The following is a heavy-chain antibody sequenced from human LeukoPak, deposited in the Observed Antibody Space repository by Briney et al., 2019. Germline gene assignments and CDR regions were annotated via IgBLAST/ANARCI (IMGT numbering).Heavy chain of an antibody. CDR2: IYTSGGT. Sequence: PSETLSLTCTVSGGSISSYYWSWIRRPPGKGLEWIGYIYTSGGTNYNPSLKSRVTISLDTSKDHFSLNLSSMTAADTAMYYCARSGGWQSPFDYWGQGTLVTVSS. CDR3: ARSGGWQSPFDY. D-gene: IGHD6-19*01. J-gene: IGHJ4*02. CDR1: GGSISSYY. V-gene: IGHV4-4*09.